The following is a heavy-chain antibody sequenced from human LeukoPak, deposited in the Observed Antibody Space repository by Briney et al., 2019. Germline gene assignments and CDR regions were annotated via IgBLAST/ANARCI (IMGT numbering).Heavy chain of an antibody. Sequence: PGGSLRLSCAASGFTFSSYGMSWVRQAPGKGLEWVSAISGSGGSTYYADSVKGRFTISRDNSKNTLYLQMNSLKTEDTAVSYCTRSLRPAAAEDDYFDYWGQGTLVTVSS. V-gene: IGHV3-23*01. CDR2: ISGSGGST. J-gene: IGHJ4*02. CDR3: TRSLRPAAAEDDYFDY. CDR1: GFTFSSYG. D-gene: IGHD6-13*01.